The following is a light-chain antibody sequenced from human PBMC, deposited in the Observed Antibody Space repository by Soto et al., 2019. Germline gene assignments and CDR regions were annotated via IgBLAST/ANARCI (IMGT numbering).Light chain of an antibody. CDR2: AAS. CDR3: QQYGSSPLVT. J-gene: IGKJ5*01. CDR1: QSVSSSY. Sequence: EIVLTQSPGTLSLSLGERATLSCRASQSVSSSYLAWYQQKPGQPPRLLIYAASSRATGIPDRFSGSGSGTDFTLTISRLEPEDFAVYYCQQYGSSPLVTFGQGTRLEIK. V-gene: IGKV3-20*01.